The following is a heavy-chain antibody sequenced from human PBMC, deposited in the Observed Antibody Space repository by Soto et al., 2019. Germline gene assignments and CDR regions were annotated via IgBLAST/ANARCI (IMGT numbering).Heavy chain of an antibody. CDR1: GFTFSNYA. CDR3: TSLQAAKNYYYYYDMDV. Sequence: GGSLRLSCSASGFTFSNYAMHWVRQAPGKGLDYVSAVSRDGGSRYYADSVKGRFTVSRDNSKNTLYLQMSSLRAEDTAVYYCTSLQAAKNYYYYYDMDVWGQGTTVTVSS. J-gene: IGHJ6*02. V-gene: IGHV3-64D*06. D-gene: IGHD2-2*01. CDR2: VSRDGGSR.